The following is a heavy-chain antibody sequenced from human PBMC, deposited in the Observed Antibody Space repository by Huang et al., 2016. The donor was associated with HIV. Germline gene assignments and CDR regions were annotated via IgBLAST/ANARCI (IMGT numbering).Heavy chain of an antibody. CDR1: GYTITEFS. CDR3: AAGYDTYYDI. V-gene: IGHV1-24*01. Sequence: QVQLVQSGAEVKKPGASVKVSCKVSGYTITEFSIHWVRQAPGKGLEWEGGFAPEHGETIYAQNFQGRVTMTEETSTDPAYMELHSLRPEDTAVYYCAAGYDTYYDIWGQGTMVIASS. CDR2: FAPEHGET. J-gene: IGHJ3*02. D-gene: IGHD2-21*01.